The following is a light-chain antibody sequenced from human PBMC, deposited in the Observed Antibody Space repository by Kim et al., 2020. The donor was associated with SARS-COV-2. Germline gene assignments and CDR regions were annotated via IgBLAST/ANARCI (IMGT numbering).Light chain of an antibody. V-gene: IGKV3-20*01. J-gene: IGKJ1*01. CDR2: DAS. CDR1: QSVGSNS. Sequence: DIVLTQSPGTLSLSPGEGATLSCRTSQSVGSNSLAWYQQKPGQAPRLLIYDASSRASGIPDRFSGSGSGTDFTLTISSLEPEDFAVYYCQQYDGSPRTFGQGTKVEIK. CDR3: QQYDGSPRT.